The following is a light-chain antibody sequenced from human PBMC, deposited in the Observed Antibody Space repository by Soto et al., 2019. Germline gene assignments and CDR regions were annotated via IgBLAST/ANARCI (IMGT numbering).Light chain of an antibody. CDR1: NSDIGNYNF. V-gene: IGLV2-8*01. Sequence: QSALTQPPSASGSPGQSVAISRTGTNSDIGNYNFVSWYQQHPGKAPKLMIYEVNKRPSGVPDRFSGSKSGNTASLTVSGLQPEDEADYYCSSYAGSNNLLFGGGTQLTVL. CDR2: EVN. J-gene: IGLJ2*01. CDR3: SSYAGSNNLL.